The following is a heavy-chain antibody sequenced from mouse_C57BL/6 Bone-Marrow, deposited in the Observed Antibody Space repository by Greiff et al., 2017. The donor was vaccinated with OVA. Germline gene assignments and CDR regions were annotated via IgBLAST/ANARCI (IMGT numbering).Heavy chain of an antibody. V-gene: IGHV1-7*01. CDR2: INPSSGYT. CDR3: ARCYPFDD. J-gene: IGHJ2*01. D-gene: IGHD1-1*01. CDR1: GYTFTSYW. Sequence: QVQLQQSGAELAKPGASVKLSCKASGYTFTSYWMHWVKQRPGQGLEWIGYINPSSGYTKYNQKFKDKATLTADKSSRTAYMQLSSLTYEDSAVYYCARCYPFDDWGQGTTLTVSS.